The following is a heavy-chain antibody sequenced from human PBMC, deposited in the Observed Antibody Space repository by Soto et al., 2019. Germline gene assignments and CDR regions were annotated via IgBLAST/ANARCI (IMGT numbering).Heavy chain of an antibody. CDR1: GCTFTSYD. CDR2: MNPNSGNT. J-gene: IGHJ6*02. D-gene: IGHD6-13*01. Sequence: ASVKVSCKASGCTFTSYDINWVRQATGQGLEWMGWMNPNSGNTGYAQKFQGRVTMTRNTSISTAYMELSSLRSEDTAVSYCARGPIYSSGWYPYSPQRHGMDVWGQGTTVTVSS. CDR3: ARGPIYSSGWYPYSPQRHGMDV. V-gene: IGHV1-8*01.